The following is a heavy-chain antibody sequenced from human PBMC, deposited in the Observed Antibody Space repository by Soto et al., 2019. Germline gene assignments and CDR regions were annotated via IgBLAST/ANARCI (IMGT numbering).Heavy chain of an antibody. V-gene: IGHV4-4*02. CDR1: GLALMNRSW. Sequence: SDTSSLTGSVSGLALMNRSWWSLVRQPPWKGLEWIGEIYHSGSTNYNPSLKSRVTISVDKSKNQFSLKLSSVTAADTAVYYYARERGSGSYYRYYYGMDVWCQGTTVTVAS. J-gene: IGHJ6*02. CDR2: IYHSGST. D-gene: IGHD3-10*01. CDR3: ARERGSGSYYRYYYGMDV.